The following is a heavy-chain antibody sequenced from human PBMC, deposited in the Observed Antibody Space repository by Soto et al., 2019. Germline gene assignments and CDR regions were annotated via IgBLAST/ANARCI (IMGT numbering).Heavy chain of an antibody. CDR1: GGSIRSSGFY. CDR3: ATSSGSAYGLDV. D-gene: IGHD3-10*01. Sequence: SETLSLTCSVSGGSIRSSGFYWGWVRQPPGKGLEWIGSLSYTGSPSYNPSLKNRVTISGDMSKNQLSLKLDSVSAADTASYYCATSSGSAYGLDVWGPGATVTVSS. V-gene: IGHV4-39*01. CDR2: LSYTGSP. J-gene: IGHJ6*02.